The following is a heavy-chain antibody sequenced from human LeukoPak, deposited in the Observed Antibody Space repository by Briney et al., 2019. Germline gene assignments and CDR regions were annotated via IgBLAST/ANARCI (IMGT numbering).Heavy chain of an antibody. V-gene: IGHV4-59*08. CDR3: ARASPNWNPPDY. Sequence: PSETLSLTCTVSGGSLSGFFWSWIRQPPGKGLEWIGYVYNSGSTDYNPSLKNRVTISQDTSNNQFSLKLKFVTAADTAVYYCARASPNWNPPDYWGQGTLVTVSS. CDR2: VYNSGST. J-gene: IGHJ4*02. CDR1: GGSLSGFF. D-gene: IGHD1-1*01.